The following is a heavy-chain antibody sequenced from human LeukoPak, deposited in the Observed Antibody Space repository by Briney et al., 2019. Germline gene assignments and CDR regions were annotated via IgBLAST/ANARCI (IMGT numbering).Heavy chain of an antibody. CDR3: ARVEGYYDSSGYNTFDY. J-gene: IGHJ4*02. CDR1: GYTFTSYG. D-gene: IGHD3-22*01. Sequence: GASVKVSCKASGYTFTSYGISWVRQAPGQGLEWMGWISAYNGNTNYAQKLQGRVTMTTDTSTSTAYMELRSLRSDDTAVYYCARVEGYYDSSGYNTFDYWGQGTLVTVSS. V-gene: IGHV1-18*01. CDR2: ISAYNGNT.